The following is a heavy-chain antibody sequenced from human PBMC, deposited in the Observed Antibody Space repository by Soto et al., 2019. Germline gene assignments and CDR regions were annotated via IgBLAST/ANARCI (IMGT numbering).Heavy chain of an antibody. Sequence: PGGSLRLSCVASGFTFSNYNMNWVRQAPGKRLEWVSHISGTSVYIHYADSVKGRFTISRDNAKNSVYLQMDSLRVEDTAVYYCAREGALKPFSSWGQGALVTVSS. CDR2: ISGTSVYI. CDR1: GFTFSNYN. V-gene: IGHV3-21*01. J-gene: IGHJ5*02. CDR3: AREGALKPFSS.